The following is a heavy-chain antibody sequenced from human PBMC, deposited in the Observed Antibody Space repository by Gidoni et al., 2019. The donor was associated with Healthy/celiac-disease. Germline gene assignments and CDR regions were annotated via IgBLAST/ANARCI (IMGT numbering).Heavy chain of an antibody. CDR1: GGSISSGRYD. CDR2: IYTTGST. V-gene: IGHV4-61*02. J-gene: IGHJ6*02. Sequence: QVQLQESGPGLVKPSQTLSLTCTVSGGSISSGRYDWSWIRQPAGKGLEWIGRIYTTGSTNYNPSLKSRFTISVDTSKNQFSLKLSSVTAADTAIYYCARDAKYDYGDSIWYYYGMDVWGQGTTVTVSS. CDR3: ARDAKYDYGDSIWYYYGMDV. D-gene: IGHD4-17*01.